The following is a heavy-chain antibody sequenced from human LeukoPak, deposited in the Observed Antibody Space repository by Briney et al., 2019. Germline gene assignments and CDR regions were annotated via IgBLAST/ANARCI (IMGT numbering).Heavy chain of an antibody. D-gene: IGHD3-22*01. V-gene: IGHV1-69*13. CDR2: IIPLFGTA. J-gene: IGHJ4*02. CDR1: GGTFSSYA. Sequence: SVKVSCKASGGTFSSYAISWVRQAPGQGLEWMGGIIPLFGTANYAQKFQGRVTITADESTSTAYMELSSLRSEDTAVYYCARDLGYDSDEFYEKPGDYWGQGTLVTVSS. CDR3: ARDLGYDSDEFYEKPGDY.